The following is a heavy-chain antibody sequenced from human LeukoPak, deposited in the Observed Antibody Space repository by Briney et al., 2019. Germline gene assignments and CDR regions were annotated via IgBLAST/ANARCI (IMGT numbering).Heavy chain of an antibody. CDR1: GFTFSSYA. Sequence: GGSLRLSCAASGFTFSSYAMHWVRQAPGKGLEWVSSISSSSSYIYYADSVKGRFTISRDNAKNSLYLQMNSLRAEDTAVYYCARDENCSSTSCYFGTNWFDPWGQGTLVTVSS. CDR2: ISSSSSYI. CDR3: ARDENCSSTSCYFGTNWFDP. J-gene: IGHJ5*02. D-gene: IGHD2-2*01. V-gene: IGHV3-21*03.